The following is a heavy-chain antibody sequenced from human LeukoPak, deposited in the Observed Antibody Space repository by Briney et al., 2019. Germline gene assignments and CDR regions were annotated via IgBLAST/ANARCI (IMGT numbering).Heavy chain of an antibody. CDR3: AKGRGATVNDPGDY. J-gene: IGHJ4*02. V-gene: IGHV3-23*01. CDR1: GFTFGSYA. D-gene: IGHD1-1*01. Sequence: GGSLRLSCAASGFTFGSYAMNWVRQGPGKGLEWVSSFGGSGRSTTWHADSVKGRFTISRDDSKNTLYLQMSSLRAEDTALYYCAKGRGATVNDPGDYWGQGTLVTVSS. CDR2: FGGSGRSTT.